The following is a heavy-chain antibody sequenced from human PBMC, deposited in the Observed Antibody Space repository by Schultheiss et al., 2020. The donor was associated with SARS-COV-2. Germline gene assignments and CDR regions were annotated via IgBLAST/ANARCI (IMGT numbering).Heavy chain of an antibody. Sequence: AGSLRLSCAVYGGSFSGFYWSWIRQPPGKGLEWIGEINLSGSTDYNPSLKSRVSMSVDTSKNQFSLKLTSVTAADTAVYYCARGPIFGIVSNWFDPWGQGTLVTVSS. D-gene: IGHD3-3*01. V-gene: IGHV4-34*01. CDR3: ARGPIFGIVSNWFDP. CDR2: INLSGST. CDR1: GGSFSGFY. J-gene: IGHJ5*02.